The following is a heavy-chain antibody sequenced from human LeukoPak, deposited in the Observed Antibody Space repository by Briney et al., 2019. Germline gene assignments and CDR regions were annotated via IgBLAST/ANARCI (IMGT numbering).Heavy chain of an antibody. J-gene: IGHJ4*02. CDR2: INHSGST. Sequence: KTSETLSLTCAVYGGSFSGYYWSWIRQPPGKGLEWIGEINHSGSTNYNPSLKSRVTISVDTSKNQFSLKLSSVTAADTAVYYCARADDYGDQKLYDYWGQGTLVTVSS. CDR3: ARADDYGDQKLYDY. CDR1: GGSFSGYY. V-gene: IGHV4-34*01. D-gene: IGHD4-17*01.